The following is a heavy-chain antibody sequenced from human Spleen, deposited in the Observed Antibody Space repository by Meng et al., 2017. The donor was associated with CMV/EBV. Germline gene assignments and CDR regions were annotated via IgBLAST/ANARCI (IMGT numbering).Heavy chain of an antibody. J-gene: IGHJ4*02. V-gene: IGHV3-21*04. CDR3: ARETQSPN. Sequence: GESLKISCAASGLTFSSYAMSWVRQAPGKGLEWVSSISSSSSYIYYADSLKGRFTISRDNAKNSLYLQMNSLRAEDTAVYYCARETQSPNWGQGTLVTVSS. CDR1: GLTFSSYA. CDR2: ISSSSSYI. D-gene: IGHD6-19*01.